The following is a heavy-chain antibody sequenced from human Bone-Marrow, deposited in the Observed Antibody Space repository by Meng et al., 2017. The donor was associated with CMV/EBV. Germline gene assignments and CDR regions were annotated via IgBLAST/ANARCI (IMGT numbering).Heavy chain of an antibody. J-gene: IGHJ4*02. D-gene: IGHD2-2*02. V-gene: IGHV1-2*02. Sequence: ASVKVSCKAPRHTLTGYYIHWVRQAPGQGLEWLGWINPNSGGTNYAQKFQGRVTMTRDTSISTAYMELSRLRSDDTAVYYCARLGYCSSTSCYTVSNYYFDYWGQGTLVTVSS. CDR1: RHTLTGYY. CDR2: INPNSGGT. CDR3: ARLGYCSSTSCYTVSNYYFDY.